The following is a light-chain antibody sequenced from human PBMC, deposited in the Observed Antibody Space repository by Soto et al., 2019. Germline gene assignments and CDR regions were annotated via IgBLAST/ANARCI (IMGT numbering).Light chain of an antibody. Sequence: EILMTQYPDTQSVSPGAGATLSCKASQRVYSNLAWYQQRPGQAPRLLISGASTRATSFPARFSGSGSGTDFTLTISSLEPEDFAIYYCQQRQYWPPITFGQGTRLEIK. CDR2: GAS. V-gene: IGKV3-15*01. J-gene: IGKJ5*01. CDR3: QQRQYWPPIT. CDR1: QRVYSN.